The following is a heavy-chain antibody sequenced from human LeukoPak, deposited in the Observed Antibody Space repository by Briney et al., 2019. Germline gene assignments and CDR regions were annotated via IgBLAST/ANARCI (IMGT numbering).Heavy chain of an antibody. V-gene: IGHV4-59*08. CDR1: GGSISSHY. Sequence: PSETLSLTCTVSGGSISSHYWSWIRQPPGKGLEWIGYIYYSGSTNYNPSLKSRVTISVDTSKNQFSLKLSSVTAADTAVYYCARGNWYFDLWGRGTLVTVSS. CDR2: IYYSGST. CDR3: ARGNWYFDL. J-gene: IGHJ2*01.